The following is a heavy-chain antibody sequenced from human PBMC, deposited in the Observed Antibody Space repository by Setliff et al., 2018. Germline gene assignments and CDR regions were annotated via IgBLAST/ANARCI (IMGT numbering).Heavy chain of an antibody. CDR2: IYYSGST. Sequence: PSETLSLTCTVSDDSISSRHYYWSWIRQPAGKGLEWLGSIYYSGSTYYNPSLKSRVTISVDTSKNQFSLKLSSVTAADTAVYYCARTGTYRYFDYWGRGTLVTVSS. CDR1: DDSISSRHYY. CDR3: ARTGTYRYFDY. V-gene: IGHV4-39*01. J-gene: IGHJ4*02. D-gene: IGHD1-1*01.